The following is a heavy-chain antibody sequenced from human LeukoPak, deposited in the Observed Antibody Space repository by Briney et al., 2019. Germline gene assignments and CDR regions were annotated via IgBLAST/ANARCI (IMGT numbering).Heavy chain of an antibody. CDR2: LYLGETT. D-gene: IGHD6-6*01. V-gene: IGHV4-39*01. CDR1: GGSVSSGSYY. J-gene: IGHJ4*02. Sequence: SETLSLTCTVSGGSVSSGSYYWGWIRQPPGKGLEWIGSLYLGETTSYNPSLRGRVTISVDTSKNQFSLKLTSVTAADTAVYYCARLERSGKSSSLHYWGQGILVTVSS. CDR3: ARLERSGKSSSLHY.